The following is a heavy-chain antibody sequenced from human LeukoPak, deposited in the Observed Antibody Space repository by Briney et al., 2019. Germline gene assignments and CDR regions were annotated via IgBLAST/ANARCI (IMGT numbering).Heavy chain of an antibody. V-gene: IGHV6-1*01. J-gene: IGHJ3*01. CDR2: SYYRSKWYN. D-gene: IGHD5-24*01. CDR3: ARWMSEDGAFDL. CDR1: GDSVSSNSAA. Sequence: SQTLSLTCAISGDSVSSNSAAWNWIRQSPSRGLEWLGRSYYRSKWYNDYAVSLKSRIPINPHTYQTLLSLQLNSVPPEDTAVYYCARWMSEDGAFDLWGQGTMVTVSS.